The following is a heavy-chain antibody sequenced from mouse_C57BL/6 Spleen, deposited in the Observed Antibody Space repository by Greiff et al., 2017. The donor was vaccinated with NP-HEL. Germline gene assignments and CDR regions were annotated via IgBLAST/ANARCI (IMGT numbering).Heavy chain of an antibody. Sequence: EVKLVESGGGLVKPGGSLKLSCAASGFTFSSYAMSWVRQTPEKRLEWVATISDGGSYTYYPDNVKGRFTISRDNAKNNLYLQMSHLKSEDTAMYYCARELPHYYAMDYWGQGTSVTVSS. CDR2: ISDGGSYT. J-gene: IGHJ4*01. D-gene: IGHD1-1*01. CDR1: GFTFSSYA. CDR3: ARELPHYYAMDY. V-gene: IGHV5-4*01.